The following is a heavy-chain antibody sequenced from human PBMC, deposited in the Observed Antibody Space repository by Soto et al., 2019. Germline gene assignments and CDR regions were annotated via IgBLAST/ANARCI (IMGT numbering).Heavy chain of an antibody. D-gene: IGHD4-17*01. CDR1: GGSISGCDYN. CDR2: IYDSGST. Sequence: QVQLQESGPGLVKPSETLSLTCTVSGGSISGCDYNWSCIRQPPGQGLEWIGYIYDSGSTSYTPPLKRRVTISVDTSRHQFSLKLSCVTAPPTAGYYCAIYGGNTVYFAYWGQGTLVPFSS. CDR3: AIYGGNTVYFAY. V-gene: IGHV4-30-4*01. J-gene: IGHJ4*02.